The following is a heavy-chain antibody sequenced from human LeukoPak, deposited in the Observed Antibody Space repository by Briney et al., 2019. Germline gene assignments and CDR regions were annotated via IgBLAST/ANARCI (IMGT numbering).Heavy chain of an antibody. J-gene: IGHJ4*02. CDR3: ATEYYGSFNF. Sequence: GGSLRLSCAASGFTFSDAWMSWVRQAPGKGLEWVGRIKSNPAGGTTDYAAPVKGRFTISRDDSKNRLYLQMSSLISEDTAVYFCATEYYGSFNFWGRGTLVTASS. D-gene: IGHD1-26*01. CDR2: IKSNPAGGTT. V-gene: IGHV3-15*01. CDR1: GFTFSDAW.